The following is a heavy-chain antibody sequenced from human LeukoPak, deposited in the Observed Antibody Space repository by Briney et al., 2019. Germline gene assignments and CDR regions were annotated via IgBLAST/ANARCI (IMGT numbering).Heavy chain of an antibody. CDR1: GYSISSGYY. Sequence: SETLSLTCAVSGYSISSGYYWGWIRQPPGKGLEWIGYIYHSGTTYYNPSLKSRVTISVDTFENQFSLRLISVTAADTAVYYCARKGSGTYNFDYWGQGTLVTASS. CDR3: ARKGSGTYNFDY. D-gene: IGHD3-10*01. V-gene: IGHV4-38-2*01. CDR2: IYHSGTT. J-gene: IGHJ4*02.